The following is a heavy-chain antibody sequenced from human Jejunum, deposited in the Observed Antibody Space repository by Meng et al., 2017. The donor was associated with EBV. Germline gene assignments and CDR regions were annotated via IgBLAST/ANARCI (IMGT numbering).Heavy chain of an antibody. Sequence: QLEKSGPRLLQPRETLSLPCTVSGGSVNSGNVYWSWIRQPPGKGLECIGYIYYSGSTNYIPSLKSRVTISLDTSKTQFSLKLSSVTAADTAVYYCAGLRYSGYDRAFDYWGQGALVTVFS. J-gene: IGHJ4*02. CDR3: AGLRYSGYDRAFDY. CDR2: IYYSGST. D-gene: IGHD5-12*01. CDR1: GGSVNSGNVY. V-gene: IGHV4-61*01.